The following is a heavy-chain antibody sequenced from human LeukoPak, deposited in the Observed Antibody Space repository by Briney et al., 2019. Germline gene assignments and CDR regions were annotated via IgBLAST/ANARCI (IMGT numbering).Heavy chain of an antibody. CDR2: IDAGNGDT. D-gene: IGHD4-17*01. J-gene: IGHJ4*02. V-gene: IGHV1-3*01. CDR3: ARDDYGPLHY. CDR1: GYTFTRYT. Sequence: GASVKVSCKASGYTFTRYTMHWVRQAPGQRLEWMGWIDAGNGDTKYSQNFLGRVTITRDTSANTAYMELSSLRSEDTAVYYCARDDYGPLHYWGQGTLVTVSS.